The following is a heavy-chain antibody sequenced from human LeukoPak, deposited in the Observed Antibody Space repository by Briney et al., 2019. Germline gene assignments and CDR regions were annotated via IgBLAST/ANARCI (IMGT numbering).Heavy chain of an antibody. Sequence: ASVKVSCKTSGYTFTSYGVSWVRQAPGQGLEWMGWINTYNVNTNYAQKFQGRVTMTTDTSTTTAYMELRSLRSDDTAVYYCARILSNWFDPWGQGTLVTVSS. D-gene: IGHD2-15*01. V-gene: IGHV1-18*01. CDR3: ARILSNWFDP. CDR1: GYTFTSYG. J-gene: IGHJ5*02. CDR2: INTYNVNT.